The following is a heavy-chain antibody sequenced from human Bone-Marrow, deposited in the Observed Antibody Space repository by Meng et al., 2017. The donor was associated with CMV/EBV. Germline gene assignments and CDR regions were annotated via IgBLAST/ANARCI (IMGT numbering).Heavy chain of an antibody. Sequence: SETLSLTCTVSGGSISSYYWSWIRQPPGKGLEWIGYIYYSGSTNYNPSLKSRVTISVDTSKNQFSLKLSSVTAADTAVYYCAGGSMYYDFWSGSNYYYYGMDVCGQGTTVTVSS. CDR3: AGGSMYYDFWSGSNYYYYGMDV. J-gene: IGHJ6*02. D-gene: IGHD3-3*01. CDR2: IYYSGST. V-gene: IGHV4-59*01. CDR1: GGSISSYY.